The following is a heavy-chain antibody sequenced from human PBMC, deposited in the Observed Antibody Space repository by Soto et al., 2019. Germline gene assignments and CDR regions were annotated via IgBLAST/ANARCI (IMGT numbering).Heavy chain of an antibody. CDR3: VDYDFWRGTRPH. CDR2: ISYDGSNK. CDR1: GFTFSSYA. Sequence: QVQLVESGGGVVQPGRSLRLSCAASGFTFSSYAMHWVREAPGKGLEWVAVISYDGSNKYYADSVKGRFTISRDNFKNTRYLQMNSLRGEDTDVYYCVDYDFWRGTRPHWGQETLVPVYS. V-gene: IGHV3-30-3*01. D-gene: IGHD3-3*01. J-gene: IGHJ4*02.